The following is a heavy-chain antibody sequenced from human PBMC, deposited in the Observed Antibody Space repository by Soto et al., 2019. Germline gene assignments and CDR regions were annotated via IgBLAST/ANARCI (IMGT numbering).Heavy chain of an antibody. CDR1: GGSVTGGGYF. V-gene: IGHV4-61*05. Sequence: SETLSLTCTVSGGSVTGGGYFWGWIRQSPGKGLEWIADITYSGSTNYNPSLKSRVTISVDKSKNQFSLKLSSVTAADTAVYYCARSRGYSGYNWFDPWGQGTLVTVSS. CDR2: ITYSGST. CDR3: ARSRGYSGYNWFDP. D-gene: IGHD5-12*01. J-gene: IGHJ5*02.